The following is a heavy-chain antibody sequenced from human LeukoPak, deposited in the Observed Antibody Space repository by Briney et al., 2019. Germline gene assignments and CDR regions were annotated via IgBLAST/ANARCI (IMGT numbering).Heavy chain of an antibody. J-gene: IGHJ4*02. CDR1: GFTFSSYA. D-gene: IGHD6-6*01. V-gene: IGHV3-23*01. CDR3: AVTTRYSSPYYSDY. Sequence: GSLRLSCAASGFTFSSYAMSWVRQAPGKGLEWVSAISGGGGTTYYADSVKGRFTISRDNSKNTLYLQMNSLRAEDTAVYYCAVTTRYSSPYYSDYWGQGTLVTVSS. CDR2: ISGGGGTT.